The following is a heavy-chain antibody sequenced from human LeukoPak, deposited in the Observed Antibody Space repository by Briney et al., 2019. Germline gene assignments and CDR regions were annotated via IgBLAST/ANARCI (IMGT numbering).Heavy chain of an antibody. CDR3: ARYYDSSGYSSYYYYGMDV. V-gene: IGHV3-30*14. CDR1: GFTFSSYA. Sequence: GGSLRLSCAASGFTFSSYAMHWVRQAPGKGLEWVAVISYDGSNKYYADSVKGRFTVSRDNSKNTLYLQMNSLRAEDTAVYYCARYYDSSGYSSYYYYGMDVWGQGTTVTVSS. D-gene: IGHD3-22*01. J-gene: IGHJ6*02. CDR2: ISYDGSNK.